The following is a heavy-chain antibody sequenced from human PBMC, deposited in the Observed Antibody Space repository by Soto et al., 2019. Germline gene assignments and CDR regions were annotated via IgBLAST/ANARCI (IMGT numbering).Heavy chain of an antibody. Sequence: GASVKVSCKACGGTFSSYAISWGRQAPGQGLEWVGGVIPIFGSANYAQKFQGRVTITADESTSTAYMELSRLRSEDTAVYYCAGLRRYSSGYYGYFDYWGQGTLVTVSS. CDR1: GGTFSSYA. CDR3: AGLRRYSSGYYGYFDY. J-gene: IGHJ4*02. D-gene: IGHD3-22*01. CDR2: VIPIFGSA. V-gene: IGHV1-69*13.